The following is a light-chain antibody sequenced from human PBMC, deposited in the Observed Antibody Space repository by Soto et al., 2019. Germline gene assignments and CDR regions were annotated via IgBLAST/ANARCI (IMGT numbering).Light chain of an antibody. Sequence: EIVMTHSPATLTVSPWERATLSCRASQSAGTNLAWYQQKPGQAPRLLIHGAFTRATGIPARFSGSGSGTEFTLTISSLQSEDFAVFYCQQYNQWPITFGQGTRLEIK. CDR1: QSAGTN. J-gene: IGKJ5*01. CDR3: QQYNQWPIT. V-gene: IGKV3-15*01. CDR2: GAF.